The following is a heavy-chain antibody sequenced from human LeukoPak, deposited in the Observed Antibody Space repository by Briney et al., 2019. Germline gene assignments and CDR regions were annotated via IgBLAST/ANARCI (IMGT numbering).Heavy chain of an antibody. D-gene: IGHD6-13*01. CDR2: INHSGST. CDR3: ARKGSTWYWHY. V-gene: IGHV4-34*01. CDR1: GGSFSGDL. Sequence: PSETLSLTCAVYGGSFSGDLWSWIRQPPGKGLEWIGEINHSGSTNYNPSLKSRVTISVDTSKNQFSLKLSSVTAADTAVYYCARKGSTWYWHYWGQETLVTVSS. J-gene: IGHJ4*02.